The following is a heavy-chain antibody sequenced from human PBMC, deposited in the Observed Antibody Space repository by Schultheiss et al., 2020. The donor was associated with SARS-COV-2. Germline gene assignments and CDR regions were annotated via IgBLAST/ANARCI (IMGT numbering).Heavy chain of an antibody. D-gene: IGHD5-12*01. V-gene: IGHV4-38-2*02. CDR2: IYHSGTT. Sequence: SQTLSLTCTVSGYSISSGYYWGWIRQPPGKGLEWIGIIYHSGTTFYSESLKSRVTISVDTSKNQFSLKLSSVTAADTAVYYCAREGGYSGYDQYFDYWGQGTRVTVSS. CDR3: AREGGYSGYDQYFDY. CDR1: GYSISSGYY. J-gene: IGHJ4*02.